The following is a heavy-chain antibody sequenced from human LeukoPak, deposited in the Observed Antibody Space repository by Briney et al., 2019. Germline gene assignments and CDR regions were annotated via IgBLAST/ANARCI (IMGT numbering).Heavy chain of an antibody. Sequence: GGSLRLSCAASGFTFSSYSMNWVRQAPGKGLERVANIKQDGSEKYYVDSAKGRFTISRDNAKNSLYLQMNSLRAEDTAVYYCARDNFLVGALTNWGQGTLVTVSS. CDR3: ARDNFLVGALTN. CDR2: IKQDGSEK. D-gene: IGHD1-26*01. J-gene: IGHJ4*02. CDR1: GFTFSSYS. V-gene: IGHV3-7*01.